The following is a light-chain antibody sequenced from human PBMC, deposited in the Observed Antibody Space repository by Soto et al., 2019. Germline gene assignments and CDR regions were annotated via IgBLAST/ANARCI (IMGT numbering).Light chain of an antibody. V-gene: IGKV3-11*01. CDR1: QSVSSNY. CDR3: QQRHRWPIT. CDR2: DAY. Sequence: EIVLTQSPVTLSLSPWERATLSCMASQSVSSNYLAWYQQKPGQAPRLLIYDAYNRATGLPPRFSGSGSGTDFTLTISSLEPEDSAVYYCQQRHRWPITFGQGTRLEI. J-gene: IGKJ5*01.